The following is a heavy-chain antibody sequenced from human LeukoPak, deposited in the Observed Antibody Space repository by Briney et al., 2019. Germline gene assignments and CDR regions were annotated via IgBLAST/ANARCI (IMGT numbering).Heavy chain of an antibody. V-gene: IGHV4-59*01. D-gene: IGHD1-14*01. CDR3: AGMRITTPTVRTLDY. CDR2: IYYTGST. J-gene: IGHJ4*02. CDR1: GGSISYYY. Sequence: SETLSLTCTVSGGSISYYYWTWIRQPPGKGLEWIGFIYYTGSTNYNPSLKSRVTISVDTSKNQFSLKLSSVTAADTAVYYCAGMRITTPTVRTLDYWGQGTLVTVSS.